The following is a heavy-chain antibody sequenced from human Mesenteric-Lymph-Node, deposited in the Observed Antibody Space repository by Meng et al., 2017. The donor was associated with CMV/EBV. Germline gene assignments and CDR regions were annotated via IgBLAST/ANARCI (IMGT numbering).Heavy chain of an antibody. CDR1: GGSFSGYY. CDR2: INHSGST. CDR3: ARASPRMKSSYYGMDV. D-gene: IGHD2-15*01. V-gene: IGHV4-34*01. J-gene: IGHJ6*02. Sequence: SETLSLTCAVYGGSFSGYYWSWIRQPPGKGLEWIGEINHSGSTNYNPSLKSRVTISVDTSKNQFSLKLSSVNAADTAVYYCARASPRMKSSYYGMDVWGQGTTVTVSS.